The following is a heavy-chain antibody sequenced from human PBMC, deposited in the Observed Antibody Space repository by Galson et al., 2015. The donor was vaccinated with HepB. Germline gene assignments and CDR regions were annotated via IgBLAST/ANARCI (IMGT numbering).Heavy chain of an antibody. CDR3: ARRTSSSGYSTPFDY. D-gene: IGHD3-22*01. J-gene: IGHJ4*02. Sequence: SLRLSCAASTLILWKYAMTWVRQAPGKGLEWVSFISSSSNYIYYADSVKGRFTISRDNAKNSLYLQMNSLRAEDTALYYCARRTSSSGYSTPFDYWGQGTLVTVSS. V-gene: IGHV3-21*01. CDR1: TLILWKYA. CDR2: ISSSSNYI.